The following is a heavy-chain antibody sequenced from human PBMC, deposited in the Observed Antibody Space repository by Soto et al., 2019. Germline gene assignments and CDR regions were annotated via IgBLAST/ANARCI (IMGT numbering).Heavy chain of an antibody. J-gene: IGHJ4*02. V-gene: IGHV1-69*02. Sequence: ASVKVSCKASGGTFSSYTISWVRQAPGQGLEWMGRIIPILGIANYAQKFQGRVTITADKSTSTAYMELSSLRSEDTAVYYCARRGRIAARPDYFDYWGQGTLVTVSS. CDR1: GGTFSSYT. D-gene: IGHD6-6*01. CDR2: IIPILGIA. CDR3: ARRGRIAARPDYFDY.